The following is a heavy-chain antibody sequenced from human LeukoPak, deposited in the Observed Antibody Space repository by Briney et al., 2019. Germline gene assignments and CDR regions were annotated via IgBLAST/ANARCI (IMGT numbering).Heavy chain of an antibody. Sequence: GGSLRLSCAGSGFTFSSHSMNWVRQAPGKGLEWVSCIGTRSSSIYYANSVEGRFTVSRDNAQNSLYLEMNSLRAEDTALYYCAKLIVPAANAIEYWGQGALVTVSS. CDR3: AKLIVPAANAIEY. CDR1: GFTFSSHS. CDR2: IGTRSSSI. D-gene: IGHD2-2*01. J-gene: IGHJ4*02. V-gene: IGHV3-21*06.